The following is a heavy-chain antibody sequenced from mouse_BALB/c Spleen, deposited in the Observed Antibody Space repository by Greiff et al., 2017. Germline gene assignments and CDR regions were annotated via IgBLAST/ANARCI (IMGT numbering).Heavy chain of an antibody. CDR3: AKSNYDYAMDY. CDR2: IDPFNGGT. D-gene: IGHD2-5*01. Sequence: EVQLQQSGPELMKPGASVKISCKASGYSFTSYYMHWVKQSHGKSLEWIGYIDPFNGGTSYNQKFKGKATLTVDKSSSTAYMHLSSLTSEDSAVYYCAKSNYDYAMDYWGQGTSVTVSS. J-gene: IGHJ4*01. V-gene: IGHV1S135*01. CDR1: GYSFTSYY.